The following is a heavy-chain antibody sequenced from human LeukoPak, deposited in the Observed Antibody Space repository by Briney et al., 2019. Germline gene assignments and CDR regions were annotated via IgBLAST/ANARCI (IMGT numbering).Heavy chain of an antibody. V-gene: IGHV4-39*02. Sequence: SETLSLTCTVSGGSISSSSYYWGWIRQPPGKGLEWIGGIYYSGSTYYNPSLKSRVTISVDTSKNQFSLKLSSVTAADTAVYYCARDGRYYYDSSSFHYYYGMDVWGQGTTVTVSS. CDR3: ARDGRYYYDSSSFHYYYGMDV. CDR2: IYYSGST. J-gene: IGHJ6*02. D-gene: IGHD3-22*01. CDR1: GGSISSSSYY.